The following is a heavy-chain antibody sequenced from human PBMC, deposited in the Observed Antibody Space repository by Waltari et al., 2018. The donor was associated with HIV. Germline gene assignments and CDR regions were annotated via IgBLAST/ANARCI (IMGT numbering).Heavy chain of an antibody. CDR1: GGSISSYY. Sequence: QVQLQESGPGLVKPSETLSLTCPVSGGSISSYYWSWIRQPAGKGLAWTGRIYTSGSTNYHPSRKSRVTMSVDTSKNQCSLKRSSVTAADTAVYYCARGRYSDGDGWFDPWGQGTLVTVSS. D-gene: IGHD5-18*01. CDR2: IYTSGST. V-gene: IGHV4-4*07. CDR3: ARGRYSDGDGWFDP. J-gene: IGHJ5*02.